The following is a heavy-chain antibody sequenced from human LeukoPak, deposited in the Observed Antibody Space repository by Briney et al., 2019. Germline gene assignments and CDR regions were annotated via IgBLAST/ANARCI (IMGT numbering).Heavy chain of an antibody. V-gene: IGHV4-38-2*02. D-gene: IGHD2-15*01. Sequence: SETLSLTCTVSGYSISSGYYWGWIRQPPGKALEWIGSVSHSGSTYYKPSLKSRVTISIDTSKNQFSLKLSSVTAADTAVYYCARGNLVAATPIAWFDPWGQGTLVTVSS. CDR3: ARGNLVAATPIAWFDP. CDR1: GYSISSGYY. J-gene: IGHJ5*02. CDR2: VSHSGST.